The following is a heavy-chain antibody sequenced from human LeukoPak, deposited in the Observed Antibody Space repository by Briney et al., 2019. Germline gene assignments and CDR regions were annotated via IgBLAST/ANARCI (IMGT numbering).Heavy chain of an antibody. CDR3: ARDLEGACDY. D-gene: IGHD1-26*01. CDR2: IIPILGIA. V-gene: IGHV1-69*04. J-gene: IGHJ4*02. Sequence: GSSVKVSYKASGGTFSSYEISWVRQAPGQGLEWMGRIIPILGIANYAQKFQGRVTITADKSTSTAYMELSSLRSEDTAMYYCARDLEGACDYWGQGTLVTVSS. CDR1: GGTFSSYE.